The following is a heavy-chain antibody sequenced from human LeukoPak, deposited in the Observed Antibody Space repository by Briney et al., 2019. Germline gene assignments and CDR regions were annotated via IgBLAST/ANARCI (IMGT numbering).Heavy chain of an antibody. CDR2: IYTSGST. D-gene: IGHD1-14*01. CDR3: ASVYGRDNWFDP. CDR1: GGSISSGSYY. V-gene: IGHV4-61*02. J-gene: IGHJ5*02. Sequence: SETLSLTCTVSGGSISSGSYYWSWIRQPAGKGLEWIGRIYTSGSTNYNPSLKSRVTMSVDTSKNQFSLKLSSVTAADTAVYYCASVYGRDNWFDPWGQGTLVTVSS.